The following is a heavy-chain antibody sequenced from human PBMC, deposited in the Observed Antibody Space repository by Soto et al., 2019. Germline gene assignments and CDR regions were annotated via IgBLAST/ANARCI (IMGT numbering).Heavy chain of an antibody. J-gene: IGHJ6*02. CDR2: INPNSGGT. Sequence: ASVKVSCKASGYTFTGYYMHWVRQAPGQGLEWMGWINPNSGGTNYAQKFQGRVTMTRDTSISTAYMELSRLRSDDTAVYYCAREEGSSSSYYYYYGMDVWAKGPRSPSP. CDR3: AREEGSSSSYYYYYGMDV. CDR1: GYTFTGYY. V-gene: IGHV1-2*02. D-gene: IGHD6-6*01.